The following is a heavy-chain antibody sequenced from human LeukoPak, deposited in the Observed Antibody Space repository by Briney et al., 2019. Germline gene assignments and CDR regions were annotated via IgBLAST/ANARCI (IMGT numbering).Heavy chain of an antibody. CDR2: IFSTGAT. Sequence: SETLSLTCTVSGCSINGHYWTWIRLTPGKGLELVGHIFSTGATHYNPSLRGRVTLSIDTSKNQFSLTMTSVTVEDTAVYYCARFSTRFGSGCSEASCYVHYWGQGTQVSVS. J-gene: IGHJ4*02. V-gene: IGHV4-59*08. D-gene: IGHD2-2*01. CDR1: GCSINGHY. CDR3: ARFSTRFGSGCSEASCYVHY.